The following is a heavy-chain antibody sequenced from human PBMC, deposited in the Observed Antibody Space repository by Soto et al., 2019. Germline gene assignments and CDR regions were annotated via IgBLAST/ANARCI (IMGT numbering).Heavy chain of an antibody. CDR1: VYTFTSYG. CDR3: AREDFWSGMYDNWFDP. CDR2: ISAYNGNT. Sequence: ASVKVSCKASVYTFTSYGISCVRQAPGQGLEWMGWISAYNGNTNYAQKLQGRVTMTTDTSTSKAYMELRSLRSDDTAVYYCAREDFWSGMYDNWFDPWGQGTLVTVS. J-gene: IGHJ5*02. V-gene: IGHV1-18*01. D-gene: IGHD3-3*01.